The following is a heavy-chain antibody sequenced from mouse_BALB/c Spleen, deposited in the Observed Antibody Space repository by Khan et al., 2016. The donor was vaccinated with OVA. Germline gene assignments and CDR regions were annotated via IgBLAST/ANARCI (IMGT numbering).Heavy chain of an antibody. D-gene: IGHD2-2*01. J-gene: IGHJ3*01. Sequence: EVQLQQSGPELMKPGASVKISCKASGYSFTNYYIHWVIQSLGKSLEWIVYIDPFSGGTTYNQKFKGKASLTVAKSSSPAYIHLSNLTSEDSAVYYCTRKWFVAWFTYWGQGTLVTVSA. V-gene: IGHV1S135*01. CDR3: TRKWFVAWFTY. CDR1: GYSFTNYY. CDR2: IDPFSGGT.